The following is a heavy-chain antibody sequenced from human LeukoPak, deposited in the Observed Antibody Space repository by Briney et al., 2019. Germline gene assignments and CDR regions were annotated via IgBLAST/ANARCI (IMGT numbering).Heavy chain of an antibody. Sequence: PSETLSLTCTVSGGSISSSSYYWGWIRQPPGRGLEWIGSIYYSGSTYYNPSLKSRVTISVDTSKNQFSLKLSSVTAADTAVYYCARVPVPYYDILTGYSGIDYWGQGTLVTVSS. CDR2: IYYSGST. V-gene: IGHV4-39*07. CDR1: GGSISSSSYY. CDR3: ARVPVPYYDILTGYSGIDY. D-gene: IGHD3-9*01. J-gene: IGHJ4*02.